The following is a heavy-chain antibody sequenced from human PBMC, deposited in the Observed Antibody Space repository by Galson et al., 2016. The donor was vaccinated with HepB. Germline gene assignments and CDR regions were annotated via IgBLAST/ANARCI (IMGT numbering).Heavy chain of an antibody. Sequence: SLRLSCAASGFSFSHYTMILVRQAPRQGLEWVAGITWNGDRTHYVPHVNGRLSTPRDNAKNSLHLQMNSLRAEDTAMYHCARGRDKPKYSDSSCEYYFERWGQGTLVTVSS. CDR1: GFSFSHYT. CDR2: ITWNGDRT. J-gene: IGHJ4*02. CDR3: ARGRDKPKYSDSSCEYYFER. V-gene: IGHV3-20*01. D-gene: IGHD1-26*01.